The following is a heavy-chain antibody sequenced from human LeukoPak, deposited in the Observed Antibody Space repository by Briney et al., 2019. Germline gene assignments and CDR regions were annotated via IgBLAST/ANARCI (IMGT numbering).Heavy chain of an antibody. CDR1: GGSISSYY. Sequence: SETLSLTCTVSGGSISSYYWSWIRQPPGKGLEWIGHIYYSGSTNYNPSLKSRVTISVDTSKNQFSLKLSSVTAADTAVYYCARIVDTAMVSKGYYFDYWGQGALVTVSS. CDR2: IYYSGST. CDR3: ARIVDTAMVSKGYYFDY. V-gene: IGHV4-59*01. J-gene: IGHJ4*02. D-gene: IGHD5-18*01.